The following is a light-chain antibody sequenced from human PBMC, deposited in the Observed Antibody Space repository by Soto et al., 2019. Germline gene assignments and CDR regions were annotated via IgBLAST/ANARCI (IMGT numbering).Light chain of an antibody. CDR3: LQHNFYPPT. CDR2: GAS. Sequence: DIQMTQSPSAMSASVGDRVTITCRASQGIHKYLAWFQQKPGKVPKRLIYGASSLQSGVPSRFSGSGSGTEFTLTISSLQPEDLAAYYCLQHNFYPPTFGQGTRLE. J-gene: IGKJ5*01. CDR1: QGIHKY. V-gene: IGKV1-17*03.